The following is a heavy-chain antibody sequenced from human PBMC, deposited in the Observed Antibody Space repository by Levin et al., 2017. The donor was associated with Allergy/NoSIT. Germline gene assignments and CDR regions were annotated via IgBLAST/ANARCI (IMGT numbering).Heavy chain of an antibody. Sequence: PGGSLRLSCKASGGTFSSYAISWVRQAPGQGLEWMGGIIPIFGTANYAQKFQGRVTITADESTSTAYMELSSLRPEDTAVYYCARGRDGLTVFDLWGRGTLVTVSS. CDR1: GGTFSSYA. J-gene: IGHJ2*01. V-gene: IGHV1-69*01. D-gene: IGHD5-24*01. CDR3: ARGRDGLTVFDL. CDR2: IIPIFGTA.